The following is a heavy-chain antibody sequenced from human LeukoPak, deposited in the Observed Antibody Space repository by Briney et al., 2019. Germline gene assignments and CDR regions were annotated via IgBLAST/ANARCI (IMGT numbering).Heavy chain of an antibody. V-gene: IGHV1-2*02. CDR2: INTNSGGT. D-gene: IGHD3-9*01. Sequence: GASVKVSCKASGYTXTGYYMHWVRQAPGQGLEWMGWINTNSGGTNYAQKFQGRVTMTRDTSISTAYMELSRLRSDDTAVYYCARVFVLRYFDPFDYWGQGTLVTVSS. CDR1: GYTXTGYY. CDR3: ARVFVLRYFDPFDY. J-gene: IGHJ4*02.